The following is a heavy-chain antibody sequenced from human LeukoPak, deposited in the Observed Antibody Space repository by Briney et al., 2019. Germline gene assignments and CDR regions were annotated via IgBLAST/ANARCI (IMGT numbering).Heavy chain of an antibody. CDR2: IYYSGST. CDR3: ARVFRGGYSYGSMGILWFDP. J-gene: IGHJ5*02. V-gene: IGHV4-59*01. Sequence: SETLSLTCTVSGGSISSYYWSWIRQPPGKGLEWIGYIYYSGSTNYNPSLKSRVTISVDTSKNQFSLKLSSVTAAETAVYYCARVFRGGYSYGSMGILWFDPWGQGTLVTVSS. D-gene: IGHD5-18*01. CDR1: GGSISSYY.